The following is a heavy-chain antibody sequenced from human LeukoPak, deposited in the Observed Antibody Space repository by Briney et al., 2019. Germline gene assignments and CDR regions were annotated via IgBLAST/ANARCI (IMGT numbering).Heavy chain of an antibody. Sequence: GGSLRLSCAASGFTFTASWMTWVRQAPGKGLEWVANIKQDGNEKYYVDSVEGRFTISRDNAKNSMFLQMNSLRAEDTAVYYCATGGDGDFHWGQGTLVTVCS. D-gene: IGHD4-17*01. CDR2: IKQDGNEK. J-gene: IGHJ4*02. V-gene: IGHV3-7*05. CDR3: ATGGDGDFH. CDR1: GFTFTASW.